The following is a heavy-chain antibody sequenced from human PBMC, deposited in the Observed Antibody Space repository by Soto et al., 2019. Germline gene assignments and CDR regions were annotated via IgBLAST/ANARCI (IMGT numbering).Heavy chain of an antibody. CDR1: GLTVSSNY. CDR3: ASYGDPLYDAFDI. J-gene: IGHJ3*02. V-gene: IGHV3-66*01. D-gene: IGHD4-17*01. CDR2: IYSGGST. Sequence: GGSLRLSCAASGLTVSSNYMSWVRQAPGKGLEWVSVIYSGGSTYYADSVKGRFTISRDNSKNTLYLQMNSLRAEDTAVYYCASYGDPLYDAFDIWGQGTMVTVSS.